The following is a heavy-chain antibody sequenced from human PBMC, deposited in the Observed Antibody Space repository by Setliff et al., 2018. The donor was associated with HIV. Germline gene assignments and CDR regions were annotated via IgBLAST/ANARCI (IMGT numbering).Heavy chain of an antibody. CDR3: AKRSRIEVSRGSSSMYCFDY. Sequence: GGSLRLSCATSGFAFSDYDFHWVRQVTGEGLEWVSAIGTGGDTYYADSVKGRFTISRDNSKNTLYLQMNSVRAEDTAVYYCAKRSRIEVSRGSSSMYCFDYWGQGTLVTVSS. CDR2: IGTGGDT. V-gene: IGHV3-13*01. CDR1: GFAFSDYD. J-gene: IGHJ4*02. D-gene: IGHD6-13*01.